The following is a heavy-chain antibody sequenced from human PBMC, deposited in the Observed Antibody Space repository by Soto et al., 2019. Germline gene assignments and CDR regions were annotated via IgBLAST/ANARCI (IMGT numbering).Heavy chain of an antibody. CDR3: ARIYRRDGNKYADY. D-gene: IGHD3-16*02. CDR1: EFTFSSFN. V-gene: IGHV3-48*01. J-gene: IGHJ4*02. Sequence: EVQLVESGGGLVQPGESLRLSCAASEFTFSSFNMHWVRQAPGKGLEWVSYISASSTTVYYGDSVKGRFTISRDNAKNPLYLQMNSLRAEDTAVYYCARIYRRDGNKYADYWGQGTLVNVSS. CDR2: ISASSTTV.